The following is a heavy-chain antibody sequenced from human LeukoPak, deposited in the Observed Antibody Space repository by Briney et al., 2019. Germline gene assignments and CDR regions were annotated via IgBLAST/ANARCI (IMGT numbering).Heavy chain of an antibody. V-gene: IGHV4-30-2*01. CDR1: GGSISSGGYY. J-gene: IGHJ3*01. D-gene: IGHD2-2*01. Sequence: PSQTLSLTCTVSGGSISSGGYYWSWIRQPPGKGLEWIGYIYHSGSTYYNPSLKSRVTISVDRSKNQFSLKLSSVTAADTAVYYCARDPLHIVVVPAAIVWGQGTMVTVSS. CDR3: ARDPLHIVVVPAAIV. CDR2: IYHSGST.